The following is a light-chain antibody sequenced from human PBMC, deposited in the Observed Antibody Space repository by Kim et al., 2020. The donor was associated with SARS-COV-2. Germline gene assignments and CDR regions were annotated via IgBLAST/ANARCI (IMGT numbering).Light chain of an antibody. V-gene: IGKV3-20*01. CDR1: QSIGNTY. CDR2: GVS. J-gene: IGKJ1*01. Sequence: SPGETATLSCRASQSIGNTYLAWYQQKHGQAPRLLVYGVSSRATGIPDRFSGTGSGTDFALIINRLEAEDFAVYFCQQYSTPPWTFGPGTKVDIK. CDR3: QQYSTPPWT.